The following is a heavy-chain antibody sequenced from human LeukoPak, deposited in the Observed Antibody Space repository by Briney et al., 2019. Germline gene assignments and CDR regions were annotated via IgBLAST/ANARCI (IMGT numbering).Heavy chain of an antibody. J-gene: IGHJ4*02. D-gene: IGHD3-22*01. CDR3: ARDPTTDYYDSSGLFDY. Sequence: PSETLSLTCTVSGGSISSYYWNWIRQPAGKGLEWIGRIYTSGSTNYNPSLKSRVTISVDTSKNQFSLKLSSVTAADTAVYYCARDPTTDYYDSSGLFDYWGQGTLVTVSS. CDR1: GGSISSYY. CDR2: IYTSGST. V-gene: IGHV4-4*07.